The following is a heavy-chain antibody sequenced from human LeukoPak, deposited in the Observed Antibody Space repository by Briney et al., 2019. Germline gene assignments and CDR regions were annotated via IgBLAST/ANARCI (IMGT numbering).Heavy chain of an antibody. Sequence: ASVKVSCKASGYTFTGYYMHWVRQAPGQGLEWMGWINPNSGGTNYAQKFQGRVTMTRDTSISTAYMELSRLRSDDTAVYYCARDFWDNWNPGKYAFDIWGQGTMVTASS. J-gene: IGHJ3*02. V-gene: IGHV1-2*02. CDR1: GYTFTGYY. CDR2: INPNSGGT. CDR3: ARDFWDNWNPGKYAFDI. D-gene: IGHD1-20*01.